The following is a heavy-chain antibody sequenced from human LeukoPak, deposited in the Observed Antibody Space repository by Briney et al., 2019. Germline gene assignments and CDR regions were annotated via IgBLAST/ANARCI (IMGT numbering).Heavy chain of an antibody. CDR2: ISGRGDYT. J-gene: IGHJ4*02. CDR3: ARREAEESGPIDY. D-gene: IGHD3-3*01. Sequence: GSLRLSCAASGFTFSKSAVTWVRQAPGTGLEYVSAISGRGDYTYYADSVQGRFTISRDNSKNMLYLQMRSLRAEDTAMYYCARREAEESGPIDYWGQGTLVTVSS. CDR1: GFTFSKSA. V-gene: IGHV3-23*01.